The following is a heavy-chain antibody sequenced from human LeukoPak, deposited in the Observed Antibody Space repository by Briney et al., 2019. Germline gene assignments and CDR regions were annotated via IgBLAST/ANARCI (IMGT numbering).Heavy chain of an antibody. J-gene: IGHJ6*04. Sequence: GASVKVSCKASGYTFTSYDINWVRQATGQGLEWMGWMNPNGGNTGYAQKFQGRVTMTRNTSISTAYMELSSLRSEDTAVYYCARWGITMVRGVIDPSGDYGMDVWGKGTTVTVSS. CDR3: ARWGITMVRGVIDPSGDYGMDV. CDR1: GYTFTSYD. CDR2: MNPNGGNT. V-gene: IGHV1-8*01. D-gene: IGHD3-10*01.